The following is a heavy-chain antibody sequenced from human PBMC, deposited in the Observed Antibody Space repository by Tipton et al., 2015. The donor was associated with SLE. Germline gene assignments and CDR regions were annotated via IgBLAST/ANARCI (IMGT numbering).Heavy chain of an antibody. CDR1: GGSISSSSYY. CDR3: ARGPGIDY. Sequence: LRLSCTVSGGSISSSSYYWGWIRQPPGKGLEWIGYIYYSGSTNYNPSLKSRVTISVDTSKNQFSLKLSSVTAADTAVYDCARGPGIDYWGQGTLVTVSS. CDR2: IYYSGST. J-gene: IGHJ4*02. V-gene: IGHV4-61*05.